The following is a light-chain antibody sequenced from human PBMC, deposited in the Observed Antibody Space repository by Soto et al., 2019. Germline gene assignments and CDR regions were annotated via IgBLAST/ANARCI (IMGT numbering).Light chain of an antibody. CDR3: QQYYSTPPYT. CDR2: WAS. J-gene: IGKJ2*01. V-gene: IGKV4-1*01. CDR1: QSVLYSSNNKNY. Sequence: DIVMTQSPDSLAVSLGERATINCKSSQSVLYSSNNKNYLAWYQQKPGLPPKLLIYWASTRESGVPDRFSGSGSGTDFTLTISSLQAEDVAVYYYQQYYSTPPYTFGQGTKLEIK.